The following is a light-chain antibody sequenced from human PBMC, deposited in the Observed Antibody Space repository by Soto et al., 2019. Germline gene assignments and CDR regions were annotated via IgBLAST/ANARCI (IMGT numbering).Light chain of an antibody. Sequence: DLQMTQSPSTLSASVGDSVTITCRASQIIYSWLAWYQQKLGNAPKLLIYKSSTVERGVPSRFSGSGSETEFTLTINSLQPDDFATYYCLQYFDYYRTFGQGTKVEIK. CDR1: QIIYSW. CDR2: KSS. CDR3: LQYFDYYRT. V-gene: IGKV1-5*03. J-gene: IGKJ1*01.